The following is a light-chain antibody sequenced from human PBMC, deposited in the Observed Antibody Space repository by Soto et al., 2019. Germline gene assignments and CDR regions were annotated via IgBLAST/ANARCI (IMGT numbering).Light chain of an antibody. Sequence: QSVPTQPPSASGTPGQRVTISCSGGNSNIGRNTVNWYQQVPGTAPKVLIYNNNQRPSGVPDRFSGSKSGTAASLAISGLRSEDEADYYCAVWDDSLHGVFGGGTKLTVL. CDR3: AVWDDSLHGV. V-gene: IGLV1-44*01. J-gene: IGLJ3*02. CDR1: NSNIGRNT. CDR2: NNN.